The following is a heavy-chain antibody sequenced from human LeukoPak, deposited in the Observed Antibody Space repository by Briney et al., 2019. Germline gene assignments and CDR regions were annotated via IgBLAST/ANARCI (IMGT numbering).Heavy chain of an antibody. CDR2: ISGSGGST. CDR1: GFTFSSYA. CDR3: AKSGIDYCSSTSCYYYGMDV. J-gene: IGHJ6*02. Sequence: GGSLRLSCAASGFTFSSYATSWVRQAPGKGLEWVSAISGSGGSTYYADSVKGRFTISRDNSKNTLYLQMNSLRAEDTAVYYCAKSGIDYCSSTSCYYYGMDVWGQGTTVTVSS. V-gene: IGHV3-23*01. D-gene: IGHD2-2*01.